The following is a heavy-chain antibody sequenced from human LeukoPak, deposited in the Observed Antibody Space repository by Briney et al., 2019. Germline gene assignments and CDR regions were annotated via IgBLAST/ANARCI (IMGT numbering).Heavy chain of an antibody. CDR1: GFTFSSYG. J-gene: IGHJ4*02. CDR3: ATDSSGWY. D-gene: IGHD6-19*01. CDR2: IRYDGSNK. V-gene: IGHV3-30*02. Sequence: PGGSLRLSCAASGFTFSSYGMHWVRQAPGKGLEWVAFIRYDGSNKYYADSVKGRFTISRDNAKNLVFLQMNSLRAEDTALYYCATDSSGWYWGQGTLVTVSS.